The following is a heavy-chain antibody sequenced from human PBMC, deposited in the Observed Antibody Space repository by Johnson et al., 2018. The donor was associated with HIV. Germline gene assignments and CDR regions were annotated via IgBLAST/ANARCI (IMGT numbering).Heavy chain of an antibody. CDR1: GFTFSNSA. V-gene: IGHV3-7*01. Sequence: VQLVESGGGVVQPGRSLRLSCAASGFTFSNSAMHWVRQAPGKGLEWVANIKKDGSEKYYVASVKGRFTISRDNAKNSLYLQLNSLRADDTAVYFCARDRFGDSDAFDIWGKGTMVTVSS. D-gene: IGHD4-17*01. CDR3: ARDRFGDSDAFDI. CDR2: IKKDGSEK. J-gene: IGHJ3*02.